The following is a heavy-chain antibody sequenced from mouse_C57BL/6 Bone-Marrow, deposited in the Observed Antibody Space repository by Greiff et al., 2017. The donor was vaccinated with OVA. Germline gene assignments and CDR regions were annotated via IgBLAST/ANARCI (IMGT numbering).Heavy chain of an antibody. Sequence: VKVVESGPELVKPGASVKISCKASGYAFSSSWMNWVKQRPGKGLEWIGRIYPGDGDTNYNGKFKGKATLTADKSSSTAYMQLSSLTSEDSAVYFCAREGITTVVAPYYFDYWGQGTTLTVSS. CDR2: IYPGDGDT. V-gene: IGHV1-82*01. J-gene: IGHJ2*01. CDR3: AREGITTVVAPYYFDY. D-gene: IGHD1-1*01. CDR1: GYAFSSSW.